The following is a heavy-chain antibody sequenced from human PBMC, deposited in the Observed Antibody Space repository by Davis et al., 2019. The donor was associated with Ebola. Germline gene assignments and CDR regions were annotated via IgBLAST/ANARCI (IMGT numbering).Heavy chain of an antibody. CDR1: GGSISSYY. J-gene: IGHJ6*03. Sequence: MPSETLPLTCTVSGGSISSYYWSWIRQPPGKGLEWIGYIYYSGSTNYNPSLKSRVTISVDASKNQFSLKLSSVTAADTAVYYCARGDSSSSWYYYYYMDVWGKGTTVTVSS. CDR2: IYYSGST. D-gene: IGHD6-6*01. CDR3: ARGDSSSSWYYYYYMDV. V-gene: IGHV4-59*01.